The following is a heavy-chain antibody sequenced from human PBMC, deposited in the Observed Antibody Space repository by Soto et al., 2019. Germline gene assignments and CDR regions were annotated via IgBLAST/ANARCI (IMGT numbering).Heavy chain of an antibody. Sequence: SGGSLRLSCAASGFTFHDYGMSWVRQAPGKGLEWVSGIDWNGGSTGYADSVKGRITISRDNANNSVYLQLNSLRAEDTALYHCARVSCIGGRCYSYYYYYMDVWGKGTTVTVSS. D-gene: IGHD2-15*01. CDR3: ARVSCIGGRCYSYYYYYMDV. V-gene: IGHV3-20*01. CDR1: GFTFHDYG. J-gene: IGHJ6*03. CDR2: IDWNGGST.